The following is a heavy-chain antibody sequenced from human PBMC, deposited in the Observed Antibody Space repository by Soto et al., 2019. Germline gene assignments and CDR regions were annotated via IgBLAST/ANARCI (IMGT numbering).Heavy chain of an antibody. D-gene: IGHD3-22*01. CDR2: ISGSGGST. Sequence: PGGSLRLSCAVSGFTFSSYAMSWVRQAPGKGLEWVSAISGSGGSTYYADSVKGRFTISRDNSKNTLYLQMNSLRAEDTAVYYCAKPTPPDYYDSSGYYSGAFDIWSQGTMVTVSS. V-gene: IGHV3-23*01. CDR3: AKPTPPDYYDSSGYYSGAFDI. J-gene: IGHJ3*02. CDR1: GFTFSSYA.